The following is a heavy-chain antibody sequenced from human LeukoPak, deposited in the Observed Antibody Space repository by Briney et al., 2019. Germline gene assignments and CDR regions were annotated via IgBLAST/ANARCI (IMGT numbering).Heavy chain of an antibody. CDR1: GFTFSNHG. J-gene: IGHJ3*01. V-gene: IGHV3-33*01. CDR2: IWYDGAKK. CDR3: AAEAAYYYDSRDAFDV. Sequence: GGSLRLSCAASGFTFSNHGMHWVRQAPGKGLEWVALIWYDGAKKYYAASVKGRLTISRENSKNTLYLEMNSLRAEDTAVYYCAAEAAYYYDSRDAFDVWGQGTMVTVSS. D-gene: IGHD3-22*01.